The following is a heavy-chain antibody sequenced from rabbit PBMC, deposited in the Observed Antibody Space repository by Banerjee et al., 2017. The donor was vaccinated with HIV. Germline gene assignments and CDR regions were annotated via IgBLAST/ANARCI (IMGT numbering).Heavy chain of an antibody. Sequence: QEQLVESGGGLVQPEGSLTLTCTASGFSFSSNYYMCWVRQAPGKGLEWIACIGTDGGYTAYASWAKGRFTISKTSSTTVTLQMTSLTAADTATYFCVRDPASIRFGLWGQGTLVTVS. J-gene: IGHJ3*01. CDR1: GFSFSSNYY. D-gene: IGHD1-1*01. CDR3: VRDPASIRFGL. V-gene: IGHV1S45*01. CDR2: IGTDGGYT.